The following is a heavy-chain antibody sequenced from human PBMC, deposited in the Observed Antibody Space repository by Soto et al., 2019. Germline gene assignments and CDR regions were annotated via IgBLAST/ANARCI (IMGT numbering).Heavy chain of an antibody. CDR2: IIPIFGTA. CDR1: GGTFSSYA. V-gene: IGHV1-69*01. Sequence: QVQLVQSGAEVKKPGSSVKVSCKASGGTFSSYAISWVRQAPGQGLEWMGGIIPIFGTANYAQKFQGRVTIAEDESTSTAYMELSSLRSEDTAVYYCARGIIGDSSSPLEIWYFDRWGRGTLVTVSS. J-gene: IGHJ2*01. D-gene: IGHD6-13*01. CDR3: ARGIIGDSSSPLEIWYFDR.